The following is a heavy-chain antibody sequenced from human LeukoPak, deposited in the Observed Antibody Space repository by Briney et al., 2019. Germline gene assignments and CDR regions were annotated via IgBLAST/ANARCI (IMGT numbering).Heavy chain of an antibody. CDR3: ARDHRNDS. V-gene: IGHV3-23*01. Sequence: GGSLRLSCAASGFTFSSYTMSWVRQAPGKGPEWVSTITTSDGNTYYADSVKGRFTISRDNSKNTPYLQMNSLRAEDTAVYYCARDHRNDSWGQRTLVTVSS. CDR1: GFTFSSYT. CDR2: ITTSDGNT. J-gene: IGHJ4*02.